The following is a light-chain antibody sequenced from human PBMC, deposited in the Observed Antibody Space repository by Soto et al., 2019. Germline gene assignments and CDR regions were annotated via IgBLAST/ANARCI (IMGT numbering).Light chain of an antibody. V-gene: IGKV3-20*01. Sequence: EIVLTQSPGTLSLSPGERATLSCRASQSVNSNYLAWYQQKPGQSPRVLLYGTSSRATGIPERFCGSGSGTDFSLTISRLEPEDFAVYYCHQYDIPFRTFGQGKKVYIK. CDR1: QSVNSNY. CDR3: HQYDIPFRT. CDR2: GTS. J-gene: IGKJ1*01.